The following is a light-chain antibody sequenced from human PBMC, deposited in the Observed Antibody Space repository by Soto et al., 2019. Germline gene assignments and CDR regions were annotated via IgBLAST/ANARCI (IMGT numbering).Light chain of an antibody. Sequence: EIVLTQSPATLSLSPGERATLSCRASQSISSDLAWYQQKPGQAPRLLIYDASNRATAIPARFSGSGSGTDFTLNISSLEPEDFAVYYCQQRASWPLTFGGGSKGEIK. J-gene: IGKJ4*01. V-gene: IGKV3-11*01. CDR2: DAS. CDR1: QSISSD. CDR3: QQRASWPLT.